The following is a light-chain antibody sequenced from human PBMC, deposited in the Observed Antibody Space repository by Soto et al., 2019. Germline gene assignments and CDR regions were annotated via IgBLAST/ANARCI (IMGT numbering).Light chain of an antibody. CDR1: SSDLGAYNY. Sequence: QSALTQPASVSGSPGQSITISCTGTSSDLGAYNYVSWYQQHPGKAPKLIIFDVSNRPSGVSDRFSGSKSGNTASLTISGLQAEDEAEYYCSSYATSTLVVFGGGTKLTVL. CDR2: DVS. V-gene: IGLV2-14*01. J-gene: IGLJ2*01. CDR3: SSYATSTLVV.